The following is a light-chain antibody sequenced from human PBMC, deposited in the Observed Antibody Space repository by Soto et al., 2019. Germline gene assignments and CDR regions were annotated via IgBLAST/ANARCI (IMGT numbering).Light chain of an antibody. J-gene: IGLJ2*01. CDR2: GNT. V-gene: IGLV1-40*01. CDR1: SSNIGAGYD. Sequence: QSVLTQPPSVSGGPGQRVTISCTGSSSNIGAGYDVHWYQQLPGTAPKLLMYGNTNRPSGVPDRFSGSKSDTSASLAITGLQAEDEADYYCQSYDSSLSGSVFGGGTKLTVL. CDR3: QSYDSSLSGSV.